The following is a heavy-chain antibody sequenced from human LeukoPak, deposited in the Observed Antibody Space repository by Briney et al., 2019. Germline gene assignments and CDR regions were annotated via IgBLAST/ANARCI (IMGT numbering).Heavy chain of an antibody. Sequence: PGGSLRLSCAASGFNFSSYWMSWVRQAPGKGLEWVANINQDGSEIYYVDSVKGRFTISRDDAKNSQYLQMNSLRAEDTAVYYCARSLWPEDYWGQGTLVTVSS. J-gene: IGHJ4*02. CDR2: INQDGSEI. CDR1: GFNFSSYW. D-gene: IGHD2-21*01. CDR3: ARSLWPEDY. V-gene: IGHV3-7*01.